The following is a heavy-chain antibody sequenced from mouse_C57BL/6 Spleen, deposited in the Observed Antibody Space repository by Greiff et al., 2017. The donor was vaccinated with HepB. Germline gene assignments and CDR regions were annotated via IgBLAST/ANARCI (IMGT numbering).Heavy chain of an antibody. CDR2: IRNKANGYTT. Sequence: EVQRVESGGGLVQPGGSLSLSCAASGFTFTDYYMSWVRQPPGKALEWLGFIRNKANGYTTEYSASVKGRFTISRDNSQSILYLQMNALRAEDSATYYCHYGYDDGYAMDYWGQGTSVTVSS. V-gene: IGHV7-3*01. J-gene: IGHJ4*01. CDR3: HYGYDDGYAMDY. CDR1: GFTFTDYY. D-gene: IGHD2-2*01.